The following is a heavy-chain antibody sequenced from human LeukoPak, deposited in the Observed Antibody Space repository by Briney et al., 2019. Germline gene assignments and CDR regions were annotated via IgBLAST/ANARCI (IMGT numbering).Heavy chain of an antibody. CDR3: AREARGITGTTFDY. Sequence: SETLPLTCTVSGYSISSGYYWGWTRQPPGKGLEWIGSIYHSGSTYYNPSLKSRVTISVDTSKNQFSLKLSSVTAADTAVYYCAREARGITGTTFDYWGQGTLVTVSS. CDR1: GYSISSGYY. V-gene: IGHV4-38-2*02. CDR2: IYHSGST. D-gene: IGHD1-7*01. J-gene: IGHJ4*02.